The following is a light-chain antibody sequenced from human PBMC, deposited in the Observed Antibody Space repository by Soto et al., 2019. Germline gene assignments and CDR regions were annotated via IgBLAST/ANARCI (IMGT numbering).Light chain of an antibody. CDR3: QQSYDSRA. V-gene: IGKV1-39*01. CDR2: AAS. Sequence: IQLTQSPSSLSASVGDRVTITCRASQGISTYLAWYQQKPRKAPKLLIYAASTLQSGVPSRFSGSGSGTDFTLTISSLQPEDFATYYCQQSYDSRAFGQGTKVDIK. CDR1: QGISTY. J-gene: IGKJ1*01.